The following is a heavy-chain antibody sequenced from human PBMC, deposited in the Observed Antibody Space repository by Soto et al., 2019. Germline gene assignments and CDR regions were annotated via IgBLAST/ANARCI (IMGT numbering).Heavy chain of an antibody. J-gene: IGHJ6*02. CDR2: ISYDGSNK. Sequence: QAGGSLRLSCAASGFTFSSYGMHWVRQAPGKGLEWVAVISYDGSNKYYADSVKGRFTISRDNSKNTLYLQMNSLRAEDTAVYYCAKDGDKYSTAILDVWGQGTTVTVSS. CDR3: AKDGDKYSTAILDV. D-gene: IGHD6-13*01. V-gene: IGHV3-30*18. CDR1: GFTFSSYG.